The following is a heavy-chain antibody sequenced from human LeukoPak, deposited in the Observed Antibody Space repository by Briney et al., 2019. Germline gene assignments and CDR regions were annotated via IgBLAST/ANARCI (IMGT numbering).Heavy chain of an antibody. CDR1: GGTFSSYA. CDR2: IIPIFGTA. Sequence: GASVKVSCKASGGTFSSYAISWVRQAPGQGLEWMGGIIPIFGTANYAQKFQGRVTITADESTSTAYMELRGLRSDDTAVYYCARDPSNTSGWYIWFDFWGQGTLVTVSS. CDR3: ARDPSNTSGWYIWFDF. J-gene: IGHJ5*01. V-gene: IGHV1-69*01. D-gene: IGHD6-19*01.